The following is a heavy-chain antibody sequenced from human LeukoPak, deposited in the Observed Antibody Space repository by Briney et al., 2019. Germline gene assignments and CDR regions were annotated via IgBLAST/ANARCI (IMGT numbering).Heavy chain of an antibody. Sequence: SETLSLTCTVSGASISSSSYYWGWIRQPPGKGLEWIGSIYYSRSTYYNPSLKSRVTLSVDTSKRQFYLDMYSVTAADTAVYYCASADSEDFFDYWGRGALVTVSS. CDR3: ASADSEDFFDY. J-gene: IGHJ4*02. CDR2: IYYSRST. V-gene: IGHV4-39*07. D-gene: IGHD2-15*01. CDR1: GASISSSSYY.